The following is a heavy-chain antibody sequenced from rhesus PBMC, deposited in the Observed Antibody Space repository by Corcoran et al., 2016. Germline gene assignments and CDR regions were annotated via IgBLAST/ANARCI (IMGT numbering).Heavy chain of an antibody. V-gene: IGHV4-73*01. Sequence: QVQLQQWGEGLVKPSETLSLTCAVYGASISGYSYWSWTRQPPVKGLEWIGYMYGNSASTNYNPSLKNRVTISKDTSKNQFSLKLTAVTAADTAVYYCASYYTVNTFDYWGQGVLVTVSS. CDR1: GASISGYSY. D-gene: IGHD4-23*01. CDR2: MYGNSAST. CDR3: ASYYTVNTFDY. J-gene: IGHJ4*01.